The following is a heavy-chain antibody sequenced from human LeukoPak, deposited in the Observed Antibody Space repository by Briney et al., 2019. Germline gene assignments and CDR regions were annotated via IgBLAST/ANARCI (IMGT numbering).Heavy chain of an antibody. D-gene: IGHD5-18*01. Sequence: PSETLSLTCTVSGGSISSYYWSWIRQPPGKGLEWIGYIYYSGSTNYNPSLKSGVTISVDTSKNQFSLKLSSVTAADTAVYYCARVRGGYSYGTNWFDPWGQGTLVTVSS. CDR3: ARVRGGYSYGTNWFDP. CDR2: IYYSGST. J-gene: IGHJ5*02. V-gene: IGHV4-59*01. CDR1: GGSISSYY.